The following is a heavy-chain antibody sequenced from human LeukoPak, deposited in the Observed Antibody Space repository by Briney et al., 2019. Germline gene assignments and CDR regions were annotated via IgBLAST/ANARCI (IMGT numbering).Heavy chain of an antibody. J-gene: IGHJ4*02. CDR3: VKNGWLDY. CDR2: ISTSGDST. Sequence: GGSLRLSCAASGFTFSSQKMNWARQAPGKGLEWVAYISTSGDSTKYADSVEGRFTISRDNVENSLYLLMNSLRVDDTAVYYCVKNGWLDYWGQGIVVTVSS. D-gene: IGHD6-19*01. V-gene: IGHV3-21*01. CDR1: GFTFSSQK.